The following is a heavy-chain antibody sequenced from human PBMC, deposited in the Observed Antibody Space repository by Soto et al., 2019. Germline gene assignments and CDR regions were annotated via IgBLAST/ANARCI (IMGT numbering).Heavy chain of an antibody. D-gene: IGHD3-22*01. CDR2: INPSGGRT. Sequence: ASVKVSCKASGTSFTTYYMHWVRQAPGQGLEWMGIINPSGGRTTYAQKFQGRVTITADESTSTAYMELSSLRSEDTAVYYCARGVYYDSSGYPPSQYYGMDVWGQGTTVTVSS. CDR1: GTSFTTYY. V-gene: IGHV1-46*01. J-gene: IGHJ6*02. CDR3: ARGVYYDSSGYPPSQYYGMDV.